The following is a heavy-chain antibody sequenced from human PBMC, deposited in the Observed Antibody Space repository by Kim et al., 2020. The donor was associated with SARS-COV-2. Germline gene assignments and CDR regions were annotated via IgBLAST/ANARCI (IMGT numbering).Heavy chain of an antibody. V-gene: IGHV3-23*01. D-gene: IGHD3-10*01. CDR2: ISGSGGST. Sequence: GGSLRLSCAASGFTFSSFAMSWVRQAPGKGLEWVSGISGSGGSTYYADSVKGRFTISRDNSKNTLYQQMNSLRAEDTAVYYCALYYYGSGSYYKRGFYWGQGTLVAVSS. J-gene: IGHJ4*02. CDR3: ALYYYGSGSYYKRGFY. CDR1: GFTFSSFA.